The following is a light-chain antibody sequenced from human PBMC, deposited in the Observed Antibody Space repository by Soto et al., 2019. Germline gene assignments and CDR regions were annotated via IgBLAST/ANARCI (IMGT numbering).Light chain of an antibody. V-gene: IGKV2-40*01. CDR3: MQRIDFPPS. J-gene: IGKJ1*01. CDR1: RSLLDSADGNTY. Sequence: DVVLTQTPLSLPVTPGEPASISCRSSRSLLDSADGNTYLDWFLQKPGQSPQLRIHTLSYLASGVPDRFSGSGSGTDFTLKISRVEAEDVGVYYCMQRIDFPPSFGQGTKVEMK. CDR2: TLS.